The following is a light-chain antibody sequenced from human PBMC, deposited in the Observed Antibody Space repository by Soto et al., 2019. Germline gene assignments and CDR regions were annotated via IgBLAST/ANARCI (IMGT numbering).Light chain of an antibody. V-gene: IGKV4-1*01. CDR1: LSVLYSSNNKNY. J-gene: IGKJ1*01. Sequence: DIVMTQSPDSLAVSLGERATINCKSSLSVLYSSNNKNYLAWYQQKPGQPPKVVIYWASTRESGVPDRFSGSGSGTDFTLTISSLQAEAVAVYYCQQYYSTPPTFGQGTKVDIK. CDR2: WAS. CDR3: QQYYSTPPT.